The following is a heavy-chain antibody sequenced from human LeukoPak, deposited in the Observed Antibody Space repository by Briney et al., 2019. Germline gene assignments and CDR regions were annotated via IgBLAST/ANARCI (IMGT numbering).Heavy chain of an antibody. CDR2: ISSDGWST. CDR1: GFIFSSHW. D-gene: IGHD2-21*01. V-gene: IGHV3-74*01. J-gene: IGHJ4*02. Sequence: TGGSLTLSCAASGFIFSSHWMHWVRQAPGKGLVWVSRISSDGWSTSYADSVKGRFTASRDNAENTLYLQMNSLRAEDTAVYYCARVSQFPGISSDYWGQGSLVTVSS. CDR3: ARVSQFPGISSDY.